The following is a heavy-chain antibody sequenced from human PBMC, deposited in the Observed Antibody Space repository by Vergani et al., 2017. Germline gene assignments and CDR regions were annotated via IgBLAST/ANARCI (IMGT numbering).Heavy chain of an antibody. V-gene: IGHV3-9*01. D-gene: IGHD3-3*01. Sequence: EVQLVESGGGLVQPGGSLRLSCAASGFTFDDYAMHWVRQAPGKGLEWVSGISWNSGSIGYADSVKGRFTISRDNAKNSLYLQMNSLRAEDTAVYYCAKEGRQLRFLEWLEGNIIDYWGQGTLVTVSS. CDR1: GFTFDDYA. J-gene: IGHJ4*02. CDR2: ISWNSGSI. CDR3: AKEGRQLRFLEWLEGNIIDY.